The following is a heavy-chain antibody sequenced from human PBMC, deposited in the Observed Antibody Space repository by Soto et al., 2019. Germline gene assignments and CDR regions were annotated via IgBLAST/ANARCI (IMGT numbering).Heavy chain of an antibody. J-gene: IGHJ6*03. V-gene: IGHV3-21*06. CDR2: ISSSSSYI. CDR1: GFTFSSYS. D-gene: IGHD2-8*01. Sequence: EVQLVESGGGLVKPGGSLRLSCAASGFTFSSYSMNWVRQAPGKGLEWVSSISSSSSYIYYADSVKGRFTISRDNAKNSLYLQMNSLRAEDTAVYYCARLPGVWNRDYYYMDVWGKGTTVTVSS. CDR3: ARLPGVWNRDYYYMDV.